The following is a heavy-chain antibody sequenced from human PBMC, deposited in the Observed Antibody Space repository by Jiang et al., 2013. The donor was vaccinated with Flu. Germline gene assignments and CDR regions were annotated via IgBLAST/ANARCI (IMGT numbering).Heavy chain of an antibody. D-gene: IGHD5-18*01. CDR3: ARSQLWSDGWFDP. V-gene: IGHV5-10-1*01. Sequence: PSFQGHVTISADKSISTAYLQWSSLKASDTAMYYCARSQLWSDGWFDPWGQGTLVTVSS. J-gene: IGHJ5*01.